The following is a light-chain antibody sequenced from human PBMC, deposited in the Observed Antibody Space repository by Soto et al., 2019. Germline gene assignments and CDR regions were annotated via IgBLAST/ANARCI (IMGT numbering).Light chain of an antibody. V-gene: IGKV3-20*01. CDR1: QSVSSY. Sequence: IVLTQSPATLSLSPGPRPTVYCRASQSVSSYLAWYQQKPGQPPRLLIYGASTRATGIPDRFSGSGSGTDFSLTIRGLKPEDLAVYYCQQYSISPNTFGQGTRLEIK. J-gene: IGKJ5*01. CDR2: GAS. CDR3: QQYSISPNT.